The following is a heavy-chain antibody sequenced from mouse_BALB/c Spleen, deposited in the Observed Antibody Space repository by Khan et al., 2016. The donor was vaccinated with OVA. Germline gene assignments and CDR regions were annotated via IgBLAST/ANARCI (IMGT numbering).Heavy chain of an antibody. J-gene: IGHJ3*01. CDR3: ARRNYFGYTFAY. Sequence: QVQLQQSGAELARPGASVKLSCKASGYTFTDFYINWVKQRTGQGLEWIGEISPGSGDTFYNERFKDKATLTADKSSNTAYMQLSSLISEASAVYCCARRNYFGYTFAYWGQGTLVTVSA. CDR1: GYTFTDFY. CDR2: ISPGSGDT. D-gene: IGHD1-2*01. V-gene: IGHV1-77*01.